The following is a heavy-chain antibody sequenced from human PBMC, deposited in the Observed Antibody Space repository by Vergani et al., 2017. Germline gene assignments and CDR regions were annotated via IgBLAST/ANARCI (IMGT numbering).Heavy chain of an antibody. V-gene: IGHV3-21*06. CDR2: ISGRSNFI. CDR3: ATDKMIGRWMQFVY. CDR1: GFSFSTYS. Sequence: EVQLQESGGGLVKPGGSLRVSCAASGFSFSTYSINWVRQAPGKGLEWVSSISGRSNFIYYADSLKGRFTISRDNSKNSVYLQMNSLRAEDTAIYYCATDKMIGRWMQFVYWGQGTLVSVSS. D-gene: IGHD5-24*01. J-gene: IGHJ4*02.